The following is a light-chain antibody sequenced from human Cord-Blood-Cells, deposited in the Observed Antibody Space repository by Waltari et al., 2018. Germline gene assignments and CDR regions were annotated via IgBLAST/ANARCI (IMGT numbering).Light chain of an antibody. CDR1: QSVSSY. J-gene: IGKJ4*01. V-gene: IGKV3-11*01. CDR2: DAS. Sequence: EIVLPQSPATLSLSPGERATHSGRASQSVSSYLHWYQQKPGQAPPLLIYDASNRATGIPARFSGSGSGTDFTLTISSLEPEDFAVYYCQQRSNWPLTFGGGTKVEIK. CDR3: QQRSNWPLT.